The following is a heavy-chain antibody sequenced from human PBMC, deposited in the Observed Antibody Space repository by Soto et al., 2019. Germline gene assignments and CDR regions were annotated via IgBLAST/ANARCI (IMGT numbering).Heavy chain of an antibody. Sequence: PGGSLRLSCAASGFTFSSYEMNWVRQAPGKGLEWVSYISSSGSTIYYADSVKGRFTISRDNAKNSLYLQMNSLRAEDTAVYYCAREGQKGYYYYXMDVWGQGTTVTVSS. CDR1: GFTFSSYE. V-gene: IGHV3-48*03. CDR3: AREGQKGYYYYXMDV. CDR2: ISSSGSTI. J-gene: IGHJ6*02.